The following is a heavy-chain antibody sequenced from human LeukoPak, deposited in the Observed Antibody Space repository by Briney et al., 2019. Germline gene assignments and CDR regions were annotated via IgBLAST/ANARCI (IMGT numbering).Heavy chain of an antibody. CDR3: ARDYGDYVLYFGY. CDR2: INPNSGGT. D-gene: IGHD4-17*01. J-gene: IGHJ4*02. Sequence: ASVEVSCKAFGYTFTGYYMHWVRQAPGQGLEWMGWINPNSGGTNYAQKFQGRVTMTRDTSISTAYMELSRLRSDDTAVYYCARDYGDYVLYFGYWGQGTLVTVSS. V-gene: IGHV1-2*02. CDR1: GYTFTGYY.